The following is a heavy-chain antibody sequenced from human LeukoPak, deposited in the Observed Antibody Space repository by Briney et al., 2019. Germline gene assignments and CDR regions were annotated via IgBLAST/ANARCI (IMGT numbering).Heavy chain of an antibody. V-gene: IGHV1-2*02. Sequence: ASVKVSCKASGYTFAGYYIHWFRQAPGQGLKWMGWINSNSGGTNYAQKFQGRVTMTRDTPTSTAFMKLSSLRSEDTAVYYCARGLGGWRGYYSSWFDPWGQGTLVTVSS. CDR2: INSNSGGT. CDR1: GYTFAGYY. CDR3: ARGLGGWRGYYSSWFDP. D-gene: IGHD3-3*01. J-gene: IGHJ5*02.